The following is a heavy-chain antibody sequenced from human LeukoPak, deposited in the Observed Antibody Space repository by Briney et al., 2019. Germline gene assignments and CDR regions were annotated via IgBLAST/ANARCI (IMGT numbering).Heavy chain of an antibody. CDR1: GFSFSDSY. V-gene: IGHV3-11*01. J-gene: IGHJ3*02. CDR3: ARRGNMSSHAFDI. Sequence: GSLRLSCAASGFSFSDSYMSWIRQAPGQGLEWLSYIKSSDTSTFYADSVRGRFTVSRDNAKNSLYLQMNSLRAEDTAVYYCARRGNMSSHAFDIWGQGTVVTVSS. CDR2: IKSSDTST. D-gene: IGHD2/OR15-2a*01.